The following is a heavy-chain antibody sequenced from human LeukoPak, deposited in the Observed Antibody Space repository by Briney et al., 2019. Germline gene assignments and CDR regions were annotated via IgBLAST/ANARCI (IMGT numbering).Heavy chain of an antibody. D-gene: IGHD1-1*01. CDR1: GGSISSSSYY. CDR2: IYYSGST. J-gene: IGHJ6*03. Sequence: SETLSLTCTVSGGSISSSSYYWGWIRQPPGKGLEWIGSIYYSGSTYYNPSLKSRVTISVDTSKNQFSLKLTSVTAADTAVYYCARVSWFPGTSYYYMDVWGKGTTVTVSS. CDR3: ARVSWFPGTSYYYMDV. V-gene: IGHV4-39*07.